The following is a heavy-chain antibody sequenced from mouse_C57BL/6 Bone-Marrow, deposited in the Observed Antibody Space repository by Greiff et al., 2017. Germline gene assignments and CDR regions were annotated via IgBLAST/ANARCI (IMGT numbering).Heavy chain of an antibody. CDR2: IDPENGDT. V-gene: IGHV14-4*01. J-gene: IGHJ2*01. CDR1: GFNIKDDY. CDR3: TNINWDGY. D-gene: IGHD4-1*01. Sequence: VQLKESGAELVRPGASVKLSCTASGFNIKDDYMHWVKQRPEQGLEWIGWIDPENGDTEYASKFQGKATITAETSSNTAYLQLSSLTSEDTAVYYCTNINWDGYWGQGTTLTVSS.